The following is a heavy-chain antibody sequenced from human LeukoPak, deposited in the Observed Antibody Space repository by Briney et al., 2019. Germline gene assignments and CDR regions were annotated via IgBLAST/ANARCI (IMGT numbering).Heavy chain of an antibody. V-gene: IGHV4-59*01. J-gene: IGHJ4*02. D-gene: IGHD1-26*01. CDR1: GVSISSYY. CDR2: IYYSGST. CDR3: ARVNGDYYSGFDY. Sequence: SETLSLTCTVSGVSISSYYCSWIRQPPGKGLEWIGYIYYSGSTNYNPSLKSRVTISVDTSKNQFSLKLSSVTAADTAVYYCARVNGDYYSGFDYWGQGTLVTVSS.